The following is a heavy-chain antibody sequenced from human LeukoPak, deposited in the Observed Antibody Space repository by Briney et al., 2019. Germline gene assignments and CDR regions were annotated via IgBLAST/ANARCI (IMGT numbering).Heavy chain of an antibody. V-gene: IGHV3-23*01. CDR2: ISGSGDST. CDR1: GFTFSSYG. CDR3: AKRRFCSGGSCYEPTNAFDY. D-gene: IGHD2-15*01. Sequence: GGSLRLSCAASGFTFSSYGMSWVRQAPGKGLEWVSAISGSGDSTYYADSVKGRFTISRDNSKNTLSLQMNSLRAEDTAVYYCAKRRFCSGGSCYEPTNAFDYWGQGTLVTVSS. J-gene: IGHJ4*02.